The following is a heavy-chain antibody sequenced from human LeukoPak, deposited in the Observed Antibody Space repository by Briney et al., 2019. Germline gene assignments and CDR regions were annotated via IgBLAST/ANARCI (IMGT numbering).Heavy chain of an antibody. CDR3: ARTGVESGYYTHFDY. Sequence: PETLSLTCTVSGGSIRSYYWSWIRQPPGKGLEWIGYIYYSGSTKYNPSLKSRVTISVDTSKNQFSLKVTSVTAADTAVYYCARTGVESGYYTHFDYWGQGTLVTVSS. CDR1: GGSIRSYY. D-gene: IGHD3-3*01. CDR2: IYYSGST. V-gene: IGHV4-59*08. J-gene: IGHJ4*02.